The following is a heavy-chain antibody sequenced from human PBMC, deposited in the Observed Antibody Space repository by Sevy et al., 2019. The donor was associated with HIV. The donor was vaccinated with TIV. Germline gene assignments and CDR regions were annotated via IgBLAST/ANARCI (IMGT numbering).Heavy chain of an antibody. CDR2: IHHSGST. CDR3: AKHCSHYFDNSGYGEAFDI. J-gene: IGHJ3*02. Sequence: SETLSLTCSVSGASISSTIYYWAWFRQSPGKGLEWFGSIHHSGSTYYNLSLKSRVTNSVDTSKNQFSLRMNSVTAAGTAVYYCAKHCSHYFDNSGYGEAFDIWGQGTKVTVSS. CDR1: GASISSTIYY. D-gene: IGHD3-22*01. V-gene: IGHV4-39*01.